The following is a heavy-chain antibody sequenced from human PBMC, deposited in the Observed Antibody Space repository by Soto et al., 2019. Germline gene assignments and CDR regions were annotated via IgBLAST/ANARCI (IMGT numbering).Heavy chain of an antibody. CDR2: ISDDGSNK. CDR3: AKDRECEHNNDWPQGS. Sequence: QVQLVESGGGVVQPGRSLRLSCAASGFRFSGYGMHWVRQAPGKGLEWLAAISDDGSNKYYGDSVKGRFTISRDNSKNTLYLQINSLRAEDTAVYYCAKDRECEHNNDWPQGSWGQGTQVTVSS. CDR1: GFRFSGYG. J-gene: IGHJ5*02. D-gene: IGHD3-9*01. V-gene: IGHV3-30*18.